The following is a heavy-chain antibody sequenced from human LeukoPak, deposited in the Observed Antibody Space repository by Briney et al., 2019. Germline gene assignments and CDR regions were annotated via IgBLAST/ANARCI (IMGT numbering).Heavy chain of an antibody. Sequence: GGSLRLSCAASGFSVNSNYMTWVRQAPGKGLEWVSVLCTGGSTNYAESVQGRFSISRDNSRNTLYLLMNSLRAEDTAVYYCARCVYFVGRQPTYAFDFWGLGTLVTVSS. V-gene: IGHV3-53*01. CDR1: GFSVNSNY. CDR2: LCTGGST. J-gene: IGHJ4*02. CDR3: ARCVYFVGRQPTYAFDF. D-gene: IGHD3-10*02.